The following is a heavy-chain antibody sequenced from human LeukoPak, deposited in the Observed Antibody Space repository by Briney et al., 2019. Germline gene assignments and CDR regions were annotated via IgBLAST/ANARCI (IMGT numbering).Heavy chain of an antibody. CDR3: ARARSSHRNPLDY. CDR2: INSDGSTT. D-gene: IGHD1-14*01. V-gene: IGHV3-74*01. Sequence: PGGSLRLSCAASGFTFSSDWMHWVRQAPGKGLVWVSRINSDGSTTSYADSVKGRFTISRDNAKNTLYLQMNSLRAEDTAVYYCARARSSHRNPLDYWGQGTLVTVSS. J-gene: IGHJ4*02. CDR1: GFTFSSDW.